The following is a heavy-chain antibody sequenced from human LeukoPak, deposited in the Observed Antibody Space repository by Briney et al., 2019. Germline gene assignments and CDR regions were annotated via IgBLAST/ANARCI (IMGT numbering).Heavy chain of an antibody. CDR2: ISGSGGST. V-gene: IGHV3-23*01. Sequence: GGTLRLSCAASGFTFSSYGMSWVRQAPGKGLEWVSAISGSGGSTYYADSVKGRFTISRDNSKNTLYLQMNSLRAKDTALYYCARDYYDSSGSSWFDPWGQGTLVTVSS. CDR1: GFTFSSYG. J-gene: IGHJ5*02. D-gene: IGHD3-22*01. CDR3: ARDYYDSSGSSWFDP.